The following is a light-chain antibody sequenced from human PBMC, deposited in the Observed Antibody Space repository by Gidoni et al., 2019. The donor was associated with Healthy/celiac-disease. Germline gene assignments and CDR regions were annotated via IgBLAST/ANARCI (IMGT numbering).Light chain of an antibody. CDR2: GAS. CDR1: QSVSSSY. Sequence: VLTQSPGTLSLSPGERATLSCRASQSVSSSYLAWYQQKPGQAPRLLIYGASSRATGIPDRFSGSGSGTDFTRTISRLEPEDFAVYYCQQYGSSRWTFGQXTKVEIK. J-gene: IGKJ1*01. V-gene: IGKV3-20*01. CDR3: QQYGSSRWT.